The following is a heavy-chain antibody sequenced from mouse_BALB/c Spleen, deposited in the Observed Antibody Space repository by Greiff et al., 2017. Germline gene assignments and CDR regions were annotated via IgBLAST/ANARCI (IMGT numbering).Heavy chain of an antibody. CDR1: GYSITSDYA. Sequence: EVMLVESGPGLVKPSQSLSLTCTVTGYSITSDYAWNWIRQFPGNKLEWMGYISYSGSTSYNPSLKSRISITRDTSKNQFFLQLNSVTTEDTATYYCVGGSYFYAMDYWGQGTSVTVSS. V-gene: IGHV3-2*02. CDR2: ISYSGST. D-gene: IGHD1-1*02. CDR3: VGGSYFYAMDY. J-gene: IGHJ4*01.